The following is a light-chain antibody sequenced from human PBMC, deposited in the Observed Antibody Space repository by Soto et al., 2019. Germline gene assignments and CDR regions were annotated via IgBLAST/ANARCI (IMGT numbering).Light chain of an antibody. CDR2: EVD. CDR3: SSYSRTTTRVV. Sequence: QSVLTQPASVSGSPGQSITISCTGTSTDIGGYTYVSWYQQHPGKVPKLMIYEVDNRPSGVSNRFSGSKSGSTASLIISGLQAEYEADYFCSSYSRTTTRVVFGGGTKLTVL. CDR1: STDIGGYTY. J-gene: IGLJ2*01. V-gene: IGLV2-14*01.